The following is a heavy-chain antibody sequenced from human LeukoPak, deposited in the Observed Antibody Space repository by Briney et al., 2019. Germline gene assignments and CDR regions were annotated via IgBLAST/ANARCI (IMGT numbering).Heavy chain of an antibody. D-gene: IGHD2-2*01. CDR1: VGSINSGDYY. J-gene: IGHJ4*02. CDR3: AREDHCSSNSCSYFFDY. V-gene: IGHV4-30-4*01. CDR2: IYYSGST. Sequence: SQSLSLTCTVSVGSINSGDYYGSWIRQPPGKGLECIGYIYYSGSTYYNPSLKGRVTISVDTSKNQFSLKLSSVTAADSAVYYCAREDHCSSNSCSYFFDYWGQGTLVTVSS.